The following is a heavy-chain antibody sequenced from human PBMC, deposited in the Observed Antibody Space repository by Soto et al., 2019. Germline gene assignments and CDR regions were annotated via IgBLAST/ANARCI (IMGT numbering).Heavy chain of an antibody. Sequence: ASVKVSCKASGYTFTSYDINWVRQATGQGLEWMGWMNPNSGNTGYAQKFQGRVTMTRNTSISTAYMELSSLRSEDTAVYYCAVVVTAPLYYYYGMDVWGQGTTVTVSS. V-gene: IGHV1-8*01. CDR1: GYTFTSYD. D-gene: IGHD2-21*02. CDR3: AVVVTAPLYYYYGMDV. J-gene: IGHJ6*02. CDR2: MNPNSGNT.